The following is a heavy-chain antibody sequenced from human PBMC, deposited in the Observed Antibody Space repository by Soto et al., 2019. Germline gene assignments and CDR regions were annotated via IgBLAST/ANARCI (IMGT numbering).Heavy chain of an antibody. D-gene: IGHD3-16*01. V-gene: IGHV1-69*08. CDR1: GGTFSSYT. CDR3: AREGGSTVHYAFDI. Sequence: QVQLVQSGAEVKKPGSSVKVSCKASGGTFSSYTISWVRQAPGQGLEWMGRIIPILGIANYAQKFQCRVTITADKSTSTAYMELSSLRSEDTAVYYCAREGGSTVHYAFDIWGQGTMVTVSS. CDR2: IIPILGIA. J-gene: IGHJ3*02.